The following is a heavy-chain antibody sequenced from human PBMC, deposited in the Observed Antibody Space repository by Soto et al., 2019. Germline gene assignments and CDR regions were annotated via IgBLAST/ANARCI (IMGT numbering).Heavy chain of an antibody. CDR3: ARDRGYSYGHFDY. V-gene: IGHV4-30-4*01. D-gene: IGHD5-18*01. J-gene: IGHJ4*02. CDR1: GGSISSGDYY. CDR2: IYYSGST. Sequence: LSLTCTVSGGSISSGDYYWSWIRQPPGKGLEWIGYIYYSGSTYYNPSLKSRVTISVDTSKNQFSLKLSSVTAADTAVYYCARDRGYSYGHFDYWGQGTLVTVSS.